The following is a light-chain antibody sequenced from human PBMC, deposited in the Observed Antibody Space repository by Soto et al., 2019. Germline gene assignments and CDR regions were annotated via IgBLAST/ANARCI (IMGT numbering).Light chain of an antibody. J-gene: IGKJ1*01. Sequence: DIQMTQSPSTLSGSVGDRVTITCRASQTISSWLAWYQQKPGKAPKLLIYKASTLKSGVPSRFSGSGSGTEFTLTISSLQPGDFATYYCQHYNSYSEACGQGTKVDIK. CDR2: KAS. V-gene: IGKV1-5*03. CDR1: QTISSW. CDR3: QHYNSYSEA.